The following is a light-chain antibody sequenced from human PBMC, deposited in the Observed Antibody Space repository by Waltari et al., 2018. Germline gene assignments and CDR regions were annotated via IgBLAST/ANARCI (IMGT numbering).Light chain of an antibody. V-gene: IGKV3-20*01. CDR1: QSLRSNF. J-gene: IGKJ1*01. Sequence: EIVLTQSPGTLYLSPGERATLSCRASQSLRSNFLAWYQHKAGQAPRLLIYGTSTRATDIPDRFSGSGSGTDFTLAIRRLEPEDFAVYYCQQYDSSPRTFGLGTKVEVK. CDR2: GTS. CDR3: QQYDSSPRT.